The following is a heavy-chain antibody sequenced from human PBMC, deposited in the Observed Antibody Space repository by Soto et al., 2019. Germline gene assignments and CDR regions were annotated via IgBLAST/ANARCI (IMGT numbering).Heavy chain of an antibody. CDR1: GGSISSSSYY. D-gene: IGHD2-15*01. CDR3: ARRIEVVAASEGFDP. Sequence: SETLSLTCTVSGGSISSSSYYWGWIRQPPGKGLEWIGSIYYSGSTYYNPSLKSRVTISVDTSKNQFSLKLSSVTAADTAVYYCARRIEVVAASEGFDPWGQGTLVTVSS. J-gene: IGHJ5*02. CDR2: IYYSGST. V-gene: IGHV4-39*01.